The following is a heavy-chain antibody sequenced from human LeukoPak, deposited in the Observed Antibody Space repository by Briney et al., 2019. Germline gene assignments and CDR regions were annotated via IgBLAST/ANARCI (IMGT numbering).Heavy chain of an antibody. CDR1: GFTFSNCW. CDR2: IKQDESEK. CDR3: ARGSAVTANNFDF. V-gene: IGHV3-7*01. D-gene: IGHD4-11*01. J-gene: IGHJ4*02. Sequence: GGSLRLSCVVSGFTFSNCWMSWVRQAPGKGLEWVANIKQDESEKYYVDSVKGRFTISRGNAKNSLYLQMNSLRAEDTAVYYCARGSAVTANNFDFWGQGTLVTASS.